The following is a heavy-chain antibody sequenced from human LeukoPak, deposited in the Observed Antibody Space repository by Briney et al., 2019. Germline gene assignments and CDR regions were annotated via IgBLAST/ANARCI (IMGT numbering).Heavy chain of an antibody. CDR2: IKQDGSEK. D-gene: IGHD3-16*02. CDR3: ARDSYDYVRGSYRYSGYFDY. Sequence: GGSLRLSCAASGFTFSSYWMSWVRQAPGKGLEWVANIKQDGSEKYYVDSVKGRFTISRDNAKNSLYLQMNSLRAEDTAVYYCARDSYDYVRGSYRYSGYFDYWGQGTLVTVSS. CDR1: GFTFSSYW. V-gene: IGHV3-7*01. J-gene: IGHJ4*02.